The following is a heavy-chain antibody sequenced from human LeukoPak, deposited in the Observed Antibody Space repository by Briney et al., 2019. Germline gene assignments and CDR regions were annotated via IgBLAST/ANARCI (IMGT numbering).Heavy chain of an antibody. D-gene: IGHD3-10*01. CDR2: IYSGGST. Sequence: GGSLRLSCAASGFTVSSNYMSWARQAPGKGLEWVSVIYSGGSTYYADSVKGRFTISRDNSKNTLYLQMNSLRAEDTAVYYCARGTDMVLAFDIWGQGTMVTVSS. CDR3: ARGTDMVLAFDI. CDR1: GFTVSSNY. J-gene: IGHJ3*02. V-gene: IGHV3-53*01.